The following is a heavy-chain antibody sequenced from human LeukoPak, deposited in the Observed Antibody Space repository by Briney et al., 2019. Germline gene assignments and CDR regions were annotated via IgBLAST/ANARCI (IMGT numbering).Heavy chain of an antibody. V-gene: IGHV4-38-2*02. CDR1: GYSISSGYY. CDR2: VYHSGST. D-gene: IGHD3-10*01. J-gene: IGHJ4*02. Sequence: SETLSLTCAVSGYSISSGYYWGWIRPPPEKGLEWIGSVYHSGSTYYNPSLKSRVTISVDTSKNQFSLKLNSVTAAHTAVYYCARDRGVRGEYDYWGQGILVTVSS. CDR3: ARDRGVRGEYDY.